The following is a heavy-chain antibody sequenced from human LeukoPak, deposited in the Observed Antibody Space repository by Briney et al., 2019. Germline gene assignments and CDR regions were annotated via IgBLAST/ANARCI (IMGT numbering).Heavy chain of an antibody. J-gene: IGHJ4*02. V-gene: IGHV3-48*03. CDR1: GFTFSSYE. D-gene: IGHD3-10*01. Sequence: GGSLRLSCAASGFTFSSYEMNWVRQAPGKGLEWVSYISSSGSTIYYADSVKGRFTISRDNAKHSLYLQMNSLRAEDTAVYYCARGADVLLWFGESPWGYTYDYWGQGTLVTVSS. CDR3: ARGADVLLWFGESPWGYTYDY. CDR2: ISSSGSTI.